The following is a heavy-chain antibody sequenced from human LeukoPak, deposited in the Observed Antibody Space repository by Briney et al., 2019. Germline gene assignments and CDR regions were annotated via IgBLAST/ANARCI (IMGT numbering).Heavy chain of an antibody. J-gene: IGHJ4*02. CDR2: IWYDGTNK. CDR3: ARDRGSRWYGPIDY. Sequence: GGSLRLSCAASGFTFSRYGMHWVRQAPGKGLEWVAVIWYDGTNKYYADSVKGRFAISRDNSKNTLYLQMNSLRAEDTAVYYCARDRGSRWYGPIDYWGQGALVTVSS. CDR1: GFTFSRYG. V-gene: IGHV3-33*01. D-gene: IGHD6-19*01.